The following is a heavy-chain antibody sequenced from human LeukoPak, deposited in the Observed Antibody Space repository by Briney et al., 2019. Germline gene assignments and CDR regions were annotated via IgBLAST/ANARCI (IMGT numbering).Heavy chain of an antibody. CDR2: IKQDGSEK. V-gene: IGHV3-7*01. CDR1: GFTFSSYW. Sequence: GGSLRLSCAASGFTFSSYWMSWVRQAPGKGLEWVANIKQDGSEKYYVDSVKGRFTISRDNAKNSLYLQMNSLRAEDTAVYYCARVPYYYDSSGYVFYFDYWGQGTLVTVSS. CDR3: ARVPYYYDSSGYVFYFDY. D-gene: IGHD3-22*01. J-gene: IGHJ4*02.